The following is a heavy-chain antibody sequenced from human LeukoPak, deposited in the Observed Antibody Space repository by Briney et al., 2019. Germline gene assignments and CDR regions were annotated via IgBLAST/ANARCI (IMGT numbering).Heavy chain of an antibody. CDR3: ARDCGGDCY. Sequence: GGSLRLSCAASGFTFSSYSMNWVRQAPGKGLEWVSYISSSSSTIYYADSVKGRFTISRDNAKNSLYLQMNSLRAEDTAVYYCARDCGGDCYWGQGTLVTVSS. J-gene: IGHJ4*02. CDR2: ISSSSSTI. D-gene: IGHD2-21*01. CDR1: GFTFSSYS. V-gene: IGHV3-48*01.